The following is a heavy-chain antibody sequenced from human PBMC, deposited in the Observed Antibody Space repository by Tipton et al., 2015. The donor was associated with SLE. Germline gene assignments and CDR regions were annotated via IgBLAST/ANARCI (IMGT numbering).Heavy chain of an antibody. V-gene: IGHV3-9*01. CDR2: ISWNSGSI. CDR1: GFTFDDYA. J-gene: IGHJ5*02. CDR3: AKAPAYSGGYDGFDP. D-gene: IGHD1-26*01. Sequence: SLRLSCAASGFTFDDYAMHWVRQAPGKGLEWVSGISWNSGSIGYADSVKGRFTISRDNAKNSLYLQMNSLRAEDTALYYCAKAPAYSGGYDGFDPWGQGTLVTVSS.